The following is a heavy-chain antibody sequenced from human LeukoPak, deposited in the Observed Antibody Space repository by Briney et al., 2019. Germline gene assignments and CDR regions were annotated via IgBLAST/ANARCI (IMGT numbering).Heavy chain of an antibody. V-gene: IGHV3-23*01. J-gene: IGHJ4*02. CDR1: RFTLRSSA. CDR3: AKELYGNPSGY. D-gene: IGHD2-8*01. Sequence: PGGSLRLSCAASRFTLRSSAMSWVRQAPGKGLEWVSAISGDGGTISYAASVRGRFTISRDNAKNTLFLQMSSLRAGDTALYYCAKELYGNPSGYWGQGTRVTVSS. CDR2: ISGDGGTI.